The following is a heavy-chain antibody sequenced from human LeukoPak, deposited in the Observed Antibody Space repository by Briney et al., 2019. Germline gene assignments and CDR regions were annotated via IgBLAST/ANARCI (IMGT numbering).Heavy chain of an antibody. Sequence: ETLSLTCTVYAGSISSYYCSCIRQPPGNVLEWIGSIYYSGSTNYNPSLKSRVTISVDTSKNQFSLKLSSVTAADTAVYYCAGYLRSTITSWGQGTLVTVSS. CDR3: AGYLRSTITS. CDR2: IYYSGST. D-gene: IGHD2/OR15-2a*01. V-gene: IGHV4-59*01. J-gene: IGHJ5*02. CDR1: AGSISSYY.